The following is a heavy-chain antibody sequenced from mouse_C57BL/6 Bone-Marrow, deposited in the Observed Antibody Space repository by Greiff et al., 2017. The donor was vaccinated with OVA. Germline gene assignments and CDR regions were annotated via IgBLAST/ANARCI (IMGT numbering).Heavy chain of an antibody. CDR1: GFTFSDYG. Sequence: EVHLVESGGGLVQPGGSLKLSCAASGFTFSDYGMAWVRQAPRKGPEWVAFTSNLAYSIYYADTVTGRFTISRENAKNTLYLEMSSLRSEDTAMYYCARRWDDWYFDVWGTGTTVTVSS. CDR2: TSNLAYSI. CDR3: ARRWDDWYFDV. V-gene: IGHV5-15*01. D-gene: IGHD4-1*01. J-gene: IGHJ1*03.